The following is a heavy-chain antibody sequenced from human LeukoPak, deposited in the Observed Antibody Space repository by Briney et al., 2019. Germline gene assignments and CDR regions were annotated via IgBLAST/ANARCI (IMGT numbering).Heavy chain of an antibody. CDR1: GFTFSSYW. D-gene: IGHD3-16*02. CDR2: INSDGSST. V-gene: IGHV3-74*01. J-gene: IGHJ4*02. CDR3: ARSLRLGELSYHDY. Sequence: PGGSLRLSCAASGFTFSSYWMHWVRQAPGKGLVWVSRINSDGSSTSYADSLKGRFTISRDNAKNTQYLQMNSLRAEDTAVYYCARSLRLGELSYHDYWGQGTLVTVSS.